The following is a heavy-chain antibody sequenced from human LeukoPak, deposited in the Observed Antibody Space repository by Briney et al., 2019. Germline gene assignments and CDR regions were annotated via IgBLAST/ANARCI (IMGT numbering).Heavy chain of an antibody. V-gene: IGHV3-7*01. CDR2: INQDGSEK. CDR1: GFTFSTYW. J-gene: IGHJ4*02. D-gene: IGHD3-22*01. Sequence: GGSLRLSCVASGFTFSTYWMSWVRQAPGKGLEWVANINQDGSEKCYVDSVKGRFTVSRDNAKNSLYLEMNSLRAEDTAVYYCAREVDDCNGYYYTRDYSGQGTLVTVSS. CDR3: AREVDDCNGYYYTRDY.